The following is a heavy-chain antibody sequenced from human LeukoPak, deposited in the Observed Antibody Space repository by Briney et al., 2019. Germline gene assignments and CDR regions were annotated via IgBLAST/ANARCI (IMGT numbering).Heavy chain of an antibody. J-gene: IGHJ4*02. D-gene: IGHD5-12*01. CDR3: AKDRVPDSGYDIDY. Sequence: GGSLRLPCAASGFTFSGYGMYWVRQAPRKGLEWVAGIYGGGGVIKYADSVKGRFTISRDNSENILYLQMDSLRVEDTAIYYCAKDRVPDSGYDIDYWGQGTLVTVSS. V-gene: IGHV3-23*03. CDR1: GFTFSGYG. CDR2: IYGGGGVI.